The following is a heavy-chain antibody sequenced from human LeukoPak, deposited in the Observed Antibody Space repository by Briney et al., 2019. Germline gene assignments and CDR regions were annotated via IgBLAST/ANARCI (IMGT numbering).Heavy chain of an antibody. V-gene: IGHV3-30*04. Sequence: GGSLRLSCAVSGFTFSTYAMHWVRQAPGKGLEWLAVISFDGKYKFYADSVRGRFTISRDDSTNTLYLQMNSLRAEETAVYYCARPLRGQVPEGFDYRGQGTLVTVSS. CDR2: ISFDGKYK. CDR1: GFTFSTYA. CDR3: ARPLRGQVPEGFDY. J-gene: IGHJ4*02.